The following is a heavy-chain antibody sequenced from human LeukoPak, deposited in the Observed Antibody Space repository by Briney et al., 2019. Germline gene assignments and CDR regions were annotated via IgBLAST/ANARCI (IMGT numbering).Heavy chain of an antibody. Sequence: PGGSLRLSCAASGFTFGSYWMTWVRQAPGKGLEWVANIKQDGSDKFYVDSVKGRFTISRDNAENSLYLHMNSLRAEDTAVYYCARDRRGYNYGLYYYYMDVWGRGTTVTVSS. D-gene: IGHD5-18*01. CDR2: IKQDGSDK. J-gene: IGHJ6*03. CDR1: GFTFGSYW. CDR3: ARDRRGYNYGLYYYYMDV. V-gene: IGHV3-7*01.